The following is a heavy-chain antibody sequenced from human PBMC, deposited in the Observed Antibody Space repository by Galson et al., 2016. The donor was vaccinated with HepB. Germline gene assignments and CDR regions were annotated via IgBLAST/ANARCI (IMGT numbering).Heavy chain of an antibody. CDR2: IKQDGNEK. D-gene: IGHD3-9*01. Sequence: APGKGLEWVANIKQDGNEKHYVDSVKGRFTISRDNANVSLHLEMNSLRAEDTAVYYCARRFPRYDILTDDYYYYLDVWGKGTTVTVSS. J-gene: IGHJ6*03. CDR3: ARRFPRYDILTDDYYYYLDV. V-gene: IGHV3-7*03.